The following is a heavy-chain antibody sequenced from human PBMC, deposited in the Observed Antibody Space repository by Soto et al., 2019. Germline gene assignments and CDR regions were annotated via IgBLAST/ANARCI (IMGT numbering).Heavy chain of an antibody. CDR2: TYPGDSAT. D-gene: IGHD3-16*01. CDR1: GFAFSNYW. Sequence: PGESLKISCKTSGFAFSNYWVGWVRQMPGKGFEWMGITYPGDSATKYSPSFQGHVTISSDKSTNTAYLQWSSLRASDTAIYFCAANPRHDTDPLWAYWGQGTLVTVSS. CDR3: AANPRHDTDPLWAY. V-gene: IGHV5-51*01. J-gene: IGHJ4*02.